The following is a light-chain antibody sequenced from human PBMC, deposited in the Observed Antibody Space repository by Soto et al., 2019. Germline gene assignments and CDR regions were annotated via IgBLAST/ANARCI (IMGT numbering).Light chain of an antibody. Sequence: DIVMTQSPLSLPVTPGEPASISCRSSESLMYDNGYVFLDWYLKKLGQPPQLLISFGSNRASGVPERFSVSVSGTDFTLKISRLEAEDVGVYYCKQTQQMPRTFGGGTTVAIK. CDR3: KQTQQMPRT. CDR2: FGS. J-gene: IGKJ4*01. CDR1: ESLMYDNGYVF. V-gene: IGKV2-28*01.